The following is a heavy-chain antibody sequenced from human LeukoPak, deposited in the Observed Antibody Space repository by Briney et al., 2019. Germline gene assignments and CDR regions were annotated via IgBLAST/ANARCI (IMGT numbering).Heavy chain of an antibody. Sequence: PGGSLRLSCAASGFTLSSYAMSWVRQAPGKGLEWVSAISGSGGSTYYADSVKGRFTISRDNSKNTLYLQMNSLRAEDTAVYYCAKGAGNDFWSGYYHYYYYMDVWGKGTTVTVSS. CDR2: ISGSGGST. J-gene: IGHJ6*03. CDR3: AKGAGNDFWSGYYHYYYYMDV. V-gene: IGHV3-23*01. D-gene: IGHD3-3*01. CDR1: GFTLSSYA.